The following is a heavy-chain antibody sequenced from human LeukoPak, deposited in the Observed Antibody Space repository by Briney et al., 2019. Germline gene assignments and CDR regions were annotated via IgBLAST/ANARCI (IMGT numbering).Heavy chain of an antibody. D-gene: IGHD3-9*01. Sequence: GGSLRLSXAASGFTFSSYWMSWVRQAPGKGLEGVANIKQDGSEKYYVDSVKGGFTISRDNATTSLYLQMNSLRAEDTAVYYCARDSGETYYDILTGYQYWGQGTLVTVSS. CDR3: ARDSGETYYDILTGYQY. J-gene: IGHJ4*02. CDR1: GFTFSSYW. CDR2: IKQDGSEK. V-gene: IGHV3-7*01.